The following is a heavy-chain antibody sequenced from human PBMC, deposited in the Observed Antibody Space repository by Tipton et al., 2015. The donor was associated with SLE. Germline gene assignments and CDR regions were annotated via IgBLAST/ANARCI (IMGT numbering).Heavy chain of an antibody. CDR1: GGSFSGYY. CDR3: ARVRPPLSIFGVVKGTDYYYMDV. J-gene: IGHJ6*03. V-gene: IGHV4-34*01. Sequence: GLVKPSETLSLTCAVYGGSFSGYYWSWIRQPPGKGLERIGGINHSGSTNYNPSHKSRLTISVDTSKNQFSLKLSSVTAADTAVYYCARVRPPLSIFGVVKGTDYYYMDVWGKGTTVTVSS. CDR2: INHSGST. D-gene: IGHD3-3*01.